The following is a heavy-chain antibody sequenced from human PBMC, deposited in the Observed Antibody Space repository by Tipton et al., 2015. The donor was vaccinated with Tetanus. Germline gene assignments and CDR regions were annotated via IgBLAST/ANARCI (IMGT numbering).Heavy chain of an antibody. J-gene: IGHJ3*02. V-gene: IGHV1-69*01. CDR3: ARVSREGPELELDAFDI. CDR2: IIPIFGTA. D-gene: IGHD1-7*01. Sequence: QLVQSGAEVKKPGSSMKVSCKASGGTFSSYAISWVRQAPGQGLEWMGGIIPIFGTANYAQKFQGRVTITADESTSTAYMELSSLRSEDTAVYYCARVSREGPELELDAFDIWGQGTMVTVSS. CDR1: GGTFSSYA.